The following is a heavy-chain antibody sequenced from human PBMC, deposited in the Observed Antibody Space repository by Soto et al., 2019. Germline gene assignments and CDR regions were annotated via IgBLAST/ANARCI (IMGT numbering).Heavy chain of an antibody. J-gene: IGHJ4*02. CDR2: ISYSGST. V-gene: IGHV4-30-4*01. CDR3: ASADYGDYGLDY. Sequence: LSLTCTVSGGSISSGDYHWNWIRQPPGKGLEWIGNISYSGSTYYNPSLKSRVTISVDTSKNQFSLNLSSVTAADSAVYYCASADYGDYGLDYWGQGTLVTVSS. D-gene: IGHD4-17*01. CDR1: GGSISSGDYH.